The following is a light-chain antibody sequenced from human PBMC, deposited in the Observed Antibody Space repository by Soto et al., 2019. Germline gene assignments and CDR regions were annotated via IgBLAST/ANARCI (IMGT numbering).Light chain of an antibody. CDR1: QNIRSY. V-gene: IGKV3-11*01. CDR2: DAS. J-gene: IGKJ5*01. Sequence: IIMTQSPATLSLSPWERATLSCRAGQNIRSYLAWYQQKPGQAPRLLIYDASNRAAGIPARFSGSGPGTDFTLTISSLEPEDFAIYYCQQRQYWPPITFGQGTRLEIK. CDR3: QQRQYWPPIT.